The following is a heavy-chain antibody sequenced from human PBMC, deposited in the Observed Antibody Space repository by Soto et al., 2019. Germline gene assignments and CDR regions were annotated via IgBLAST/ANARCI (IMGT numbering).Heavy chain of an antibody. D-gene: IGHD3-3*01. J-gene: IGHJ4*02. Sequence: GASVKVSCKASGGTFSSYAISWVRQAPGQGLEWMGGIIPIFGTANYAQNFQGRVTITADESTSTAYMELSSLRSEDTAVYYCAREFWSGTFDYWGQGTLVTVSS. V-gene: IGHV1-69*13. CDR3: AREFWSGTFDY. CDR1: GGTFSSYA. CDR2: IIPIFGTA.